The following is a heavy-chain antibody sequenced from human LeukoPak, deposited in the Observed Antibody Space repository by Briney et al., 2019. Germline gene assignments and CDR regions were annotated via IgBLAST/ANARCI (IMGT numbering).Heavy chain of an antibody. CDR3: ARVCGPGGSCFDY. CDR2: IYYSGST. J-gene: IGHJ4*02. V-gene: IGHV4-59*01. CDR1: GGSISSYY. D-gene: IGHD2-15*01. Sequence: PSETLSLTCTVSGGSISSYYWSWIRQPPGKGLEWIGYIYYSGSTNYNPSLKSRVTISVDTSKNQFSLKLSSVTAADTAVYYSARVCGPGGSCFDYWGQGTLVTVSS.